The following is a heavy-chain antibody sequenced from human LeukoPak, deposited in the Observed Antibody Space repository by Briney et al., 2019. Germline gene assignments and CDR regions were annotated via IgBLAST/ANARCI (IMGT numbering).Heavy chain of an antibody. CDR3: ARDSYYYDSSGPWAGPLGDY. V-gene: IGHV3-7*01. D-gene: IGHD3-22*01. J-gene: IGHJ4*02. CDR2: IKQDGSEK. CDR1: GFTFSSYW. Sequence: GGSLRLSCAASGFTFSSYWMSWVRQAPGKGLEWVANIKQDGSEKYYVDSVKGRFTISRDNAKNSLYLQMNSLRAEDTAVYYCARDSYYYDSSGPWAGPLGDYWGQGTLVTVSS.